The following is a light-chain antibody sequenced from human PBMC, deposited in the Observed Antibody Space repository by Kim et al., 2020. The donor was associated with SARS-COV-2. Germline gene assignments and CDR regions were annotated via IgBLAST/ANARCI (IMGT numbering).Light chain of an antibody. Sequence: GQTVTISCTRSSGSVATNYVHWYQQRHASAPLTMIYVDNPRPSWVPARFSGSINSCYTSASPAISVLKTDDAADYYCQSSDSTYRVFGGGTQLTVL. CDR3: QSSDSTYRV. CDR2: VDN. CDR1: SGSVATNY. J-gene: IGLJ3*02. V-gene: IGLV6-57*03.